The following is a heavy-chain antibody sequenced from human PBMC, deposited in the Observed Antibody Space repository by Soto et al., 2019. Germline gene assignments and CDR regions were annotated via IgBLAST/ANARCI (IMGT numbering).Heavy chain of an antibody. Sequence: ASVKVSCKASGYTFTSYYMHWVRQAPGQGLEWMGIINPSGGSTSYAQKFQGRVTMPRDTSTSTVYMELSSLRSEDTAVYYCARANCTNGVCYPNHSDYYYYGMDVWGQGTTVTVSS. D-gene: IGHD2-8*01. CDR3: ARANCTNGVCYPNHSDYYYYGMDV. J-gene: IGHJ6*02. CDR2: INPSGGST. V-gene: IGHV1-46*01. CDR1: GYTFTSYY.